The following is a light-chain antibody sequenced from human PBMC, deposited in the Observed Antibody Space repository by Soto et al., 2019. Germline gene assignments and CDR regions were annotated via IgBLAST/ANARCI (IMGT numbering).Light chain of an antibody. Sequence: DVQMTQSPSTLSASVGDRVTITCRASQNIRGWLAWYQQKPGKAPNLLIYGASTLESGVPSRFSGSGSGTEFTLTISSLQPDDLGTYYCQQYISTRTFGRGTKVEV. CDR2: GAS. V-gene: IGKV1-5*03. CDR3: QQYISTRT. CDR1: QNIRGW. J-gene: IGKJ1*01.